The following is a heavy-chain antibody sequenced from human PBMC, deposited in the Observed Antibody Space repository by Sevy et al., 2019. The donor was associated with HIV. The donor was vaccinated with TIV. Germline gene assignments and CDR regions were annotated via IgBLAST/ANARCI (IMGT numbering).Heavy chain of an antibody. V-gene: IGHV3-15*01. D-gene: IGHD4-17*01. J-gene: IGHJ6*02. CDR2: IKSITDGGTT. CDR3: TTTRDYGDYAGGMDV. Sequence: GGSLRLSCAASGFTFSNAWMSWVRQAPGKGLEWIGRIKSITDGGTTDYAAPVKGRFTISRDESKITLYLQMNSLKTEDTAVTYGTTTRDYGDYAGGMDVWGQGTTVTVSS. CDR1: GFTFSNAW.